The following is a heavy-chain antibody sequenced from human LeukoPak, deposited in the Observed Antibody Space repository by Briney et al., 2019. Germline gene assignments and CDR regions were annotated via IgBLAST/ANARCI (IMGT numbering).Heavy chain of an antibody. CDR2: IYYNGST. CDR1: GGSISSYY. CDR3: ARDPYRSPHYYDSSGLDI. D-gene: IGHD3-22*01. J-gene: IGHJ3*02. V-gene: IGHV4-59*01. Sequence: PSETLSLTCTVSGGSISSYYWSWIRQPPGKGLEWIGYIYYNGSTNYNPSLKSRVTISVDTSKNQFSLKLSSVTAADTAVYYCARDPYRSPHYYDSSGLDIWGQGTMVTVSS.